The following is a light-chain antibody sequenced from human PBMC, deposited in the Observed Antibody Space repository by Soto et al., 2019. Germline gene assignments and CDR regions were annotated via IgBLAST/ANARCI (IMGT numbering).Light chain of an antibody. V-gene: IGKV3-11*01. CDR1: QNVSTY. CDR2: DAS. CDR3: QQRTNWLT. J-gene: IGKJ3*01. Sequence: EIVLTQSPATLSLSPGERVTLSCRASQNVSTYLAWYQQKPGHAPRLLIYDASDRATGIPARFSGSGSGTDFTLTISSLEPEDFAVYYCQQRTNWLTFGPGTKVDIK.